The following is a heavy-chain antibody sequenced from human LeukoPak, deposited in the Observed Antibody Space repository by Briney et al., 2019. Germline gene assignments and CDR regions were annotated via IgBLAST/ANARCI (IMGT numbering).Heavy chain of an antibody. J-gene: IGHJ5*02. V-gene: IGHV4-59*01. CDR1: GGSLNNYY. Sequence: SETLSLTCIVSGGSLNNYYWSWIRQTPGEGLEWIGRIYYSGRTNYNPSFKSRVIISIDTSKNQFSLTLTSVTPADTAVYYCARGGWYSDLWGQGSLVSVSS. CDR3: ARGGWYSDL. CDR2: IYYSGRT. D-gene: IGHD6-19*01.